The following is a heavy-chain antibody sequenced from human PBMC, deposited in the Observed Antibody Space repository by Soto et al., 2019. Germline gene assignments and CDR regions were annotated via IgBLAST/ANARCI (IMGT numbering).Heavy chain of an antibody. Sequence: GGSLRLSCAASGFTFSSYAMHWVRQAPGKGLEYVSAISSNGGSTYYANSVKGRFTISRDNSKNTLYLQMGSLRAEDMAVYYCARMEYFDWSGLTNWGQGTLVTVSS. CDR3: ARMEYFDWSGLTN. V-gene: IGHV3-64*01. D-gene: IGHD3-9*01. CDR1: GFTFSSYA. CDR2: ISSNGGST. J-gene: IGHJ4*02.